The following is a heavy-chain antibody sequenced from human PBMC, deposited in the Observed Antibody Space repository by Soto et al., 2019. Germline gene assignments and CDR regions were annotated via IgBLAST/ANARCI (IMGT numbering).Heavy chain of an antibody. CDR3: ARDHIGGATYYYYGMDV. D-gene: IGHD1-26*01. CDR2: ISYDGSNK. V-gene: IGHV3-30-3*01. CDR1: GFTFSSYA. Sequence: QVQLVESGGGVVQPGRSLRLSCAASGFTFSSYAMHWVRQAPGKGLEWVAVISYDGSNKYYADSVKGRFTISRDNSKTTLYLQMNSLRAEDTAVYYCARDHIGGATYYYYGMDVWGQGTTVTVSS. J-gene: IGHJ6*02.